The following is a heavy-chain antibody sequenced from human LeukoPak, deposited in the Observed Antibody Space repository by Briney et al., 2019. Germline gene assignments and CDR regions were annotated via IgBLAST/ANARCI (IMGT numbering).Heavy chain of an antibody. CDR1: GFTFSSYS. CDR3: ASLGQWLVKGGSGYFDY. J-gene: IGHJ4*02. V-gene: IGHV3-21*01. CDR2: ISSSSSYI. D-gene: IGHD6-19*01. Sequence: GGSLRLSCAASGFTFSSYSMNWVRQAPGKGLEWVSSISSSSSYIYYADSVKGRFTISRDNAKNSLYLQMNSLRAEDTAVYYCASLGQWLVKGGSGYFDYWGQGTLVTVSS.